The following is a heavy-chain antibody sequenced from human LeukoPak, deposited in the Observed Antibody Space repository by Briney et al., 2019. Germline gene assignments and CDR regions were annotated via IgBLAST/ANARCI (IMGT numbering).Heavy chain of an antibody. CDR3: ARVTGYMIEDYFDY. CDR2: IYTSGST. D-gene: IGHD3-22*01. V-gene: IGHV4-38-2*02. CDR1: GYSISSGYY. J-gene: IGHJ4*02. Sequence: SETLSLTCTVSGYSISSGYYWGWIRQPPGKGLEWIGRIYTSGSTNYNPSLKSRVTMSVDTSKNQFSLKLSSVTAADTAVYYCARVTGYMIEDYFDYWGQGTLVTVSS.